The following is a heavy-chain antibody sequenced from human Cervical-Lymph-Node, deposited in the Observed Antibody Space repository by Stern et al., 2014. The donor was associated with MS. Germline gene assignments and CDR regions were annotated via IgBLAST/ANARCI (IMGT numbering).Heavy chain of an antibody. CDR1: PGSISSTEYY. D-gene: IGHD5-24*01. CDR3: SRDADGYSLVFGY. CDR2: IHNTWAT. Sequence: QVQLQESGPGLVKPSQTLSLTCAVTPGSISSTEYYWSWIRQSPGKGLEWIGYIHNTWATYYNPSLKSRVTISVDTSKNQFSLKLRSVTAADTAVYYCSRDADGYSLVFGYWGRGTLVTVSS. V-gene: IGHV4-30-4*01. J-gene: IGHJ4*02.